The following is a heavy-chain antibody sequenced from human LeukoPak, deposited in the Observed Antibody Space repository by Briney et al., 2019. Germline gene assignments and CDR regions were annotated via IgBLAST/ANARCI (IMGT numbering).Heavy chain of an antibody. J-gene: IGHJ4*02. CDR2: ISASGGAT. CDR1: GFTFNNYA. V-gene: IGHV3-23*01. CDR3: ARSTWYSSSWYYFDY. Sequence: GGSLRLSCAASGFTFNNYAMSWVRQAPGKGLEWVSAISASGGATFYADSVKGRFTISRDNSKNTLYLQMYSLRAEDTAVYYCARSTWYSSSWYYFDYWGRGTLLTVSS. D-gene: IGHD6-13*01.